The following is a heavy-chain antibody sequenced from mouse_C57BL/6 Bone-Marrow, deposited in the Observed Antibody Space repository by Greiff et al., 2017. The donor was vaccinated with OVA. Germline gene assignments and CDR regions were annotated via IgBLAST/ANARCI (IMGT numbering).Heavy chain of an antibody. CDR1: GFTFSSYA. Sequence: EVKLMESGGGLVKPGGSLKLSCAASGFTFSSYAMSWVRQTPEQRLEWVATISAGGSYTYYPDTLKGRFTISRDNAKNNLYLQMSHLKSEDTAMYYCARVPIYGDYDRGYAMGYRGQGTSVTVSS. V-gene: IGHV5-4*03. D-gene: IGHD2-4*01. CDR2: ISAGGSYT. CDR3: ARVPIYGDYDRGYAMGY. J-gene: IGHJ4*01.